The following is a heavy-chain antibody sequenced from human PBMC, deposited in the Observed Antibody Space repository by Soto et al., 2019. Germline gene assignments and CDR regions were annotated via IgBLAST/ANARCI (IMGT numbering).Heavy chain of an antibody. V-gene: IGHV3-30*03. CDR2: ISYDGSNK. J-gene: IGHJ6*02. CDR3: AREPRYCSSTSCYSYYYGMDV. D-gene: IGHD2-2*01. Sequence: QVQVVASGGGVVQPGRSLRLSCAASGFTFSNYGMHWVRQAPGKGLEWVAVISYDGSNKYYADSVKGRFTISGDNSKNTLYLQMNSLRAEDTAMYYCAREPRYCSSTSCYSYYYGMDVWGQGTTVTVSS. CDR1: GFTFSNYG.